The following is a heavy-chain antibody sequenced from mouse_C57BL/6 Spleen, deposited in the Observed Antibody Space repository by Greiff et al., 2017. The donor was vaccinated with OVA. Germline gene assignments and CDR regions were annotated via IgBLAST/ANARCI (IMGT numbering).Heavy chain of an antibody. J-gene: IGHJ1*03. Sequence: EVKVVESGGGLVKPGGSLKLSCAASGFTFSDYGMHWVRQAPEKGLEWVAYISSGSSTIYYADTVKGRFTISRDNAKNTLFLQMTSLRSEDTAMYYCAREFITTVVDDFDVWGTGTTVTVSS. CDR2: ISSGSSTI. V-gene: IGHV5-17*01. CDR1: GFTFSDYG. CDR3: AREFITTVVDDFDV. D-gene: IGHD1-1*01.